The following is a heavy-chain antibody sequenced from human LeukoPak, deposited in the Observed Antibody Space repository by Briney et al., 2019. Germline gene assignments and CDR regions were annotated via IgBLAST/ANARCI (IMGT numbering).Heavy chain of an antibody. CDR2: IYYSGST. CDR3: ARDFSGPAALEYGDAFDI. D-gene: IGHD2-2*01. J-gene: IGHJ3*02. CDR1: GGSISSSSYY. V-gene: IGHV4-39*07. Sequence: SETLSLTCTVSGGSISSSSYYWGWIRQPPGKGLEWIGSIYYSGSTNYNPSLKSRVTISVDTSKNQFSLKLSSVTAADTAVYYCARDFSGPAALEYGDAFDIWGQGTMVTVSS.